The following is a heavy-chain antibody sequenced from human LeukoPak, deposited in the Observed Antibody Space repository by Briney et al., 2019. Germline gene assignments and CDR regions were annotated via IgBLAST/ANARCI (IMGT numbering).Heavy chain of an antibody. D-gene: IGHD2-8*01. CDR1: GYSISSGYY. V-gene: IGHV4-38-2*02. J-gene: IGHJ4*02. Sequence: SETLSLTCTVSGYSISSGYYWGWIRQPPGKGLEWIGSINHSGSTYYNPSLKSRVTILVDTSKNQFSLKLSSVTAADTAVYYCAREGTNMDVDYWGQGTLVTVSS. CDR3: AREGTNMDVDY. CDR2: INHSGST.